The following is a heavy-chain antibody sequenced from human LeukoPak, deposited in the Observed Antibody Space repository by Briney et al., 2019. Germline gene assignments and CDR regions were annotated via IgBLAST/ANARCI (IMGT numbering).Heavy chain of an antibody. CDR3: TTPGGSGWHPLVY. V-gene: IGHV3-30*03. D-gene: IGHD6-19*01. CDR1: GFIFSNYA. CDR2: ISYDGSDK. Sequence: QPGGSLRLSCAASGFIFSNYAMHWVRQAPDKGLEWVALISYDGSDKYYRDSVRGRFTVSRDNSGNTLYLQMNSLRPEDTAVYYCTTPGGSGWHPLVYWGQGTLVTVSS. J-gene: IGHJ4*02.